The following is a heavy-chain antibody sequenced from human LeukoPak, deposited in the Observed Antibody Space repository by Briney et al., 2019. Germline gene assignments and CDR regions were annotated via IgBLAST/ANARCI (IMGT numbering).Heavy chain of an antibody. V-gene: IGHV4-38-2*02. CDR3: ASRITVAGNYFDY. CDR1: DDSISSGFY. Sequence: PSETLSLTCTVSDDSISSGFYWGWIRPPPGKGLEWIGSIYHSGSTYYNPSLKSRVTISVDTPKNQFSLRLSSVTAADTAVYYCASRITVAGNYFDYWGQGTLVTVSS. J-gene: IGHJ4*02. D-gene: IGHD6-19*01. CDR2: IYHSGST.